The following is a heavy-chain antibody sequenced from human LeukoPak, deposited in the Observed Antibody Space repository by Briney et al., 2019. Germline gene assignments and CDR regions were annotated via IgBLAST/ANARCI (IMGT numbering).Heavy chain of an antibody. CDR1: GFTFISFG. CDR3: AKDWDPGYYDSSGSYPDY. V-gene: IGHV3-30*18. J-gene: IGHJ4*02. CDR2: ISYDGSNK. Sequence: GGSLRLSCAASGFTFISFGMHWVRQAPGKGLEWVALISYDGSNKYYADSVKGRFTISRDNSKNPLYLQMNSLRAEDAAVYYCAKDWDPGYYDSSGSYPDYWGQGTLVTVSS. D-gene: IGHD3-22*01.